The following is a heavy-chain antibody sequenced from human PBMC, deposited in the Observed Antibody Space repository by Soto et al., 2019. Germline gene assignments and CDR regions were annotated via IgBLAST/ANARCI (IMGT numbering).Heavy chain of an antibody. CDR2: IYNTVSA. Sequence: TLSLTCSVSGASIGSSIYYWAWIHHHSGKGLEWIGHIYNTVSAHYNSSLKSRVTISIDTSRDQFSLHLTSVSVADTAVYYCARASPYDNVICWGKGNMVSVSS. D-gene: IGHD1-1*01. J-gene: IGHJ4*02. V-gene: IGHV4-31*03. CDR3: ARASPYDNVIC. CDR1: GASIGSSIYY.